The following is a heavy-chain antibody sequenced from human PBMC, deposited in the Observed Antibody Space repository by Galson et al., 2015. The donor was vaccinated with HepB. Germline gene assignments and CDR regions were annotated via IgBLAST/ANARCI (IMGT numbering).Heavy chain of an antibody. CDR2: ISYDGSNK. D-gene: IGHD4-23*01. Sequence: SLRLSCAASGFTFSSYGMHWVRQAPGKGLGWVAVISYDGSNKYYADSVKGRFTISRDNSKNTLYLQMNSLRAEDTAVYYCAKEVNYGGNLPTDYWGQGILVTVPS. CDR3: AKEVNYGGNLPTDY. V-gene: IGHV3-30*18. CDR1: GFTFSSYG. J-gene: IGHJ4*02.